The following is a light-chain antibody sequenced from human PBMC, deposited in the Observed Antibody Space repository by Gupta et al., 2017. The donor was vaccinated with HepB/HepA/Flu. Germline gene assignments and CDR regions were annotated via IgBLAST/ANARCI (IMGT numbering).Light chain of an antibody. V-gene: IGLV3-21*03. CDR3: QVWDSRSEGV. J-gene: IGLJ3*02. CDR1: SIGTKS. CDR2: DDR. Sequence: YVLTQPPSVSVAPGKTATITCEGNSIGTKSVHWYQQKPGQAPVLVVYDDRDRPSGIPERFSGSNSGNTATLTISGVEAGDEADYYCQVWDSRSEGVFGGGTKVTVL.